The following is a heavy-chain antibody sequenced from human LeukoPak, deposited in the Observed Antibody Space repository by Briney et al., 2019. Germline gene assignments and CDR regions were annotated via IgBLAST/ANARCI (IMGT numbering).Heavy chain of an antibody. CDR3: ATAMAPGYYYMDV. CDR2: IIPIFGTA. Sequence: SVKVSCKASGGTFSSYAISWVRQAPGQGLEWMGGIIPIFGTANYTQKFQGRVTITTDESTSTAYMELSSLRSEDTAVYYCATAMAPGYYYMDVWGKGTTVTVSS. V-gene: IGHV1-69*05. D-gene: IGHD3-10*01. J-gene: IGHJ6*03. CDR1: GGTFSSYA.